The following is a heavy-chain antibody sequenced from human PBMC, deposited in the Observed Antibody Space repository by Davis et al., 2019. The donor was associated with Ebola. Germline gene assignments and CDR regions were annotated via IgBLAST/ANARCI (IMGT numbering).Heavy chain of an antibody. D-gene: IGHD2-21*01. CDR3: ARDLPPIYYYGMDV. CDR1: GFTFDDYA. CDR2: ISWNSGSI. J-gene: IGHJ6*02. Sequence: GGSLRLSCAASGFTFDDYAMHWVRQAPGKGLEWVSGISWNSGSIGYADSVKGRFTISRDNAKNSLYLQMNSLRAEDTAVYYCARDLPPIYYYGMDVWGQGTTVTVSS. V-gene: IGHV3-9*01.